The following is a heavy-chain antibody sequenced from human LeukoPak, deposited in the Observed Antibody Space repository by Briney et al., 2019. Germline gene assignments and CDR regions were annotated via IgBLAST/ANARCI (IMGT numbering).Heavy chain of an antibody. CDR3: ARGYLADTPLPNGAFDI. CDR1: GFPFSTYS. J-gene: IGHJ3*02. CDR2: ISSSSSII. V-gene: IGHV3-48*01. Sequence: GGSLRLSCAASGFPFSTYSMNWVRQAPGKGLEWVSYISSSSSIIYYADSVRGRFTISRDNAKNSLYLQMNSLRAEDTAVYYCARGYLADTPLPNGAFDIWGQGTMVTVSS. D-gene: IGHD1-1*01.